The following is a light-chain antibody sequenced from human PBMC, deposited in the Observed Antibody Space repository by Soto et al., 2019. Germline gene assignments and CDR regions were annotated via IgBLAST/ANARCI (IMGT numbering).Light chain of an antibody. CDR1: QSVGSF. V-gene: IGKV3-11*01. CDR3: QQRNSWPPPFT. J-gene: IGKJ5*01. Sequence: GXRAXXSXRASQSVGSFLAWYQQKPGQAPSLLIYDTSIRATGIPARFSGSVSGTDFTRTLSSLEPEAFAFYYCQQRNSWPPPFTFGQGTRLEI. CDR2: DTS.